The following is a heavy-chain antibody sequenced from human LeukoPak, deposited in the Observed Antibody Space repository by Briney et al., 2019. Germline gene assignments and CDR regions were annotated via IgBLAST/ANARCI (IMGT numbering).Heavy chain of an antibody. D-gene: IGHD6-19*01. J-gene: IGHJ4*02. CDR1: GYTFTSYG. Sequence: ASVTVSCKASGYTFTSYGISWVRQAPGQGLEWMGWINAGNGNTKYSQKFQGRVTITRDTSASTAYMELSSLRSEDTAVYYCARDFVAGLYYFDYWGQGTLVTVSS. V-gene: IGHV1-3*01. CDR3: ARDFVAGLYYFDY. CDR2: INAGNGNT.